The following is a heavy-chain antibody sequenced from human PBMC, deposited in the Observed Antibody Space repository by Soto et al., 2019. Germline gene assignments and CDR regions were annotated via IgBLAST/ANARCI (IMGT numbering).Heavy chain of an antibody. Sequence: ASVKVSCKASGYTFTSYGISWVRQAPGQGLEWMGWISAYNGNTNYAQKLQGRVTMTTDTSTSTAYMELRSLRSDDTAVYYCARDAPESIGWSPPSGCAPGGRGPLCAVPS. CDR1: GYTFTSYG. CDR3: ARDAPESIGWSPPSGCAP. J-gene: IGHJ2*01. CDR2: ISAYNGNT. V-gene: IGHV1-18*01. D-gene: IGHD3-3*02.